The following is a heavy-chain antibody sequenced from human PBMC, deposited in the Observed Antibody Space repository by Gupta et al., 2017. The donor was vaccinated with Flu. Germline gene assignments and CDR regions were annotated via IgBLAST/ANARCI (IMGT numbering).Heavy chain of an antibody. Sequence: QVQLQQWGAGLLKPSETLSLTCAVYGGSFSGYYWSWIRQPPGKGLEWIGEINHSGSTNYNPSLKSRVTISVDTSKNQFSLKLSSVTAADTAVYYCASGVYGDHLPAGFDYWGQGTLVTVSS. CDR3: ASGVYGDHLPAGFDY. D-gene: IGHD4-17*01. CDR2: INHSGST. V-gene: IGHV4-34*01. CDR1: GGSFSGYY. J-gene: IGHJ4*02.